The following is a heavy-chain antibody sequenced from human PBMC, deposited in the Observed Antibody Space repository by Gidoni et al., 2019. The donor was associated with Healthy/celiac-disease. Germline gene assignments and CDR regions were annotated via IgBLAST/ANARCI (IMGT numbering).Heavy chain of an antibody. Sequence: EVQLLESAGGLVQPGGSLRLSCPASGFTFSTYAVSWVRQAPGKGLEWVSAISGSGGSTYYADSVKGRFTISRDNAKNTLYLEMNSLRAEDTAVYYCAKGLYCSGGSCYSGEGYWGQGTLVTVSS. J-gene: IGHJ4*02. V-gene: IGHV3-23*01. CDR3: AKGLYCSGGSCYSGEGY. CDR1: GFTFSTYA. D-gene: IGHD2-15*01. CDR2: ISGSGGST.